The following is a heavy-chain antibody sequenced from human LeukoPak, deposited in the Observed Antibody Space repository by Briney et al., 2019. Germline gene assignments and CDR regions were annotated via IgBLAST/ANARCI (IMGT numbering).Heavy chain of an antibody. D-gene: IGHD4-17*01. CDR1: GGSISSSNW. CDR2: IYHSGTT. V-gene: IGHV4-4*02. J-gene: IGHJ4*02. CDR3: ARDWGVTVTT. Sequence: SETLSLTSAVSGGSISSSNWWSWVRQPPGKGLEWIGEIYHSGTTNYNPSLKDRVTISVDKSKNQFSLKLSSVTAADTAVYYCARDWGVTVTTWGQGTLVTVSS.